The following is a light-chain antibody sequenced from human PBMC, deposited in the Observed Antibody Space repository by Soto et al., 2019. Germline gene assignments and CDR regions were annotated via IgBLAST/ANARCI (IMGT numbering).Light chain of an antibody. CDR1: QSVGTG. CDR3: LQYHNLWA. CDR2: GAS. V-gene: IGKV3-15*01. J-gene: IGKJ1*01. Sequence: EIVLTQSPATLYVSPGETVALSCRASQSVGTGLAWYQQKPGQAPRLVISGASTRATGVPARFSGSGSGTEFTLTISSLQSEDFTVYSCLQYHNLWAFGQGTKVDI.